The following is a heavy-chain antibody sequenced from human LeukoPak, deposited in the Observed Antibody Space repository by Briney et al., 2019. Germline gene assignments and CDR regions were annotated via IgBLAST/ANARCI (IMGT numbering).Heavy chain of an antibody. CDR2: IHYSGNT. Sequence: SETLSLTCTVSGGSISSYYWSWTRQPPGKGLEWIGYIHYSGNTNYNPSLKSRVTISLDTSRTQFSLKLTSVTAADTAVYYCASTEWNYARWGQGILVTVSS. J-gene: IGHJ4*02. CDR1: GGSISSYY. CDR3: ASTEWNYAR. V-gene: IGHV4-59*08. D-gene: IGHD1-7*01.